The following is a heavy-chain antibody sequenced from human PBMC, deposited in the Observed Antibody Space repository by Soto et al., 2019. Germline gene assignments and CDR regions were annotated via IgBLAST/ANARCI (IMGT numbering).Heavy chain of an antibody. CDR2: IYHSGST. J-gene: IGHJ5*02. Sequence: QVQLQESGPGLVKPSGTLSLTCAVSSGSISSSNWWSWVRQPPGKGLEWIGEIYHSGSTNYNPSHKSRVTISVDKSKNQFYLKLSSVTAADTAVYYCASRVIWFGELLTPFDPWGQGTLVTVSS. CDR1: SGSISSSNW. CDR3: ASRVIWFGELLTPFDP. D-gene: IGHD3-10*01. V-gene: IGHV4-4*02.